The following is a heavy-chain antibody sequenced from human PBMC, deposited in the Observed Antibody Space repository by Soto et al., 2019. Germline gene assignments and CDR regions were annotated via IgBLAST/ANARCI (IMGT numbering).Heavy chain of an antibody. CDR1: GGSFSGYY. CDR2: INHSGST. J-gene: IGHJ4*02. D-gene: IGHD2-21*01. V-gene: IGHV4-34*01. Sequence: QVQLQQWGAGLLKPSETLSLTCAVYGGSFSGYYWSWIRQPPGKGLEWIGEINHSGSTNYNPSLKGRVTISVDTSKNQFSLKLSSVTAADTAVYYCARAIYGGELDYWGQGTLVTVSS. CDR3: ARAIYGGELDY.